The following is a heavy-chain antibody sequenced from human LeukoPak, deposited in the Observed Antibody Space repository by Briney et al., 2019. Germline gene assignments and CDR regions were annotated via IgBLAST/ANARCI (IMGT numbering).Heavy chain of an antibody. CDR1: GYTFTSYA. CDR2: MNTNTWNP. V-gene: IGHV7-4-1*01. CDR3: ARAYYDFRSGYSFDY. Sequence: ASVKVSCKASGYTFTSYAMKWVRQAPGQGLEWGVWMNTNTWNPTYAQGFTGRFVFSLDTSVSAAYLQICSLKAEDTAVYYCARAYYDFRSGYSFDYWGQGTLVTVSS. D-gene: IGHD3-3*01. J-gene: IGHJ4*02.